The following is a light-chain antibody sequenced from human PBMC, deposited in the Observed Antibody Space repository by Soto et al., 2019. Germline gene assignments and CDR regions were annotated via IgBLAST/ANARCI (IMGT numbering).Light chain of an antibody. J-gene: IGLJ1*01. CDR2: GNS. CDR3: QSYDSSLSGYV. CDR1: SSNIGAGYD. V-gene: IGLV1-40*01. Sequence: QSALTQPPSVSGAPGQRVTNSCTGSSSNIGAGYDVHWYQQLPGTAPKLLIYGNSNRPSGVPDRFSGSKSGTSASLAITGLQAEEEADYYCQSYDSSLSGYVFGTGTKVTVL.